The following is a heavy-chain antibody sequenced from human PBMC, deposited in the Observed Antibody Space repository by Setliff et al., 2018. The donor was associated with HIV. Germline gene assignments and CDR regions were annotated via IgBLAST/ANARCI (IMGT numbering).Heavy chain of an antibody. V-gene: IGHV1-3*04. J-gene: IGHJ4*02. CDR3: ARIWGIPPLYYFDY. CDR2: INTGNGNA. CDR1: GYNFTSYA. D-gene: IGHD3-16*01. Sequence: GASVKVSCKASGYNFTSYAMHWVRQAPGQRLEWMGWINTGNGNAKYSQRFQGRVTITRDTSASAAYMDLSSLRSEDTAVYYCARIWGIPPLYYFDYWGQGTLVTVSS.